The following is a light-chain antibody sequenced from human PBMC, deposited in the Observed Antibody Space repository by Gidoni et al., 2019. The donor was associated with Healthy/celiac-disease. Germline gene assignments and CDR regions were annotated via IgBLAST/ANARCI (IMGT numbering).Light chain of an antibody. J-gene: IGKJ1*01. CDR1: QSISSW. CDR2: KAS. V-gene: IGKV1-5*03. CDR3: KQYYSYSRK. Sequence: DIQMTPSPSTLSASVGDRVTITCRASQSISSWLAWYQQKPGKAPNVLIYKASSLESGGPSRVSGSGSGAEFTLNMSSLQPEDFATYYCKQYYSYSRKFGQGTKVEIK.